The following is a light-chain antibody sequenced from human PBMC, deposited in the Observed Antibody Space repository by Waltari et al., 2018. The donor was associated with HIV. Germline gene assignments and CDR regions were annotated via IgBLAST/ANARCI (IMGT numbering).Light chain of an antibody. CDR3: CAYAGSTTWL. Sequence: SALTQPASVSGSPGQAITVSCTGSSSDVGRYNLVSWYQQHPGKAPKLMSYEDGKRPSGVSNRFSGSKSGNTASLTISGLQAEDEADYYCCAYAGSTTWLFGGGTKLTVL. CDR1: SSDVGRYNL. CDR2: EDG. J-gene: IGLJ3*02. V-gene: IGLV2-23*01.